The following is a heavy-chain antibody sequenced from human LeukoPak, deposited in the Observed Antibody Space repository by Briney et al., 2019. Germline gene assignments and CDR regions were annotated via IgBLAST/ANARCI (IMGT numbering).Heavy chain of an antibody. CDR2: ISSSSSYI. J-gene: IGHJ6*03. CDR3: AKDGEAVAYYYYYYMDV. V-gene: IGHV3-21*01. Sequence: GGSLRLSCAASGFTFSSYSMNWVRQAPGKGLEWVSSISSSSSYIYYADSVKGRFTISRDNAKNSLYLQMNSLRAEDTAVYYCAKDGEAVAYYYYYYMDVWGKGTTVTVSS. D-gene: IGHD6-19*01. CDR1: GFTFSSYS.